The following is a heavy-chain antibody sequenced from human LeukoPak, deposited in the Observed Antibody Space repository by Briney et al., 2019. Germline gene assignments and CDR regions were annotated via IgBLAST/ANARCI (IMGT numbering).Heavy chain of an antibody. D-gene: IGHD3-3*01. CDR2: ISAYNGNT. J-gene: IGHJ3*02. CDR3: ARVSSTSRITLYYDFWSGYSRGAFDI. Sequence: ASVKVSCKASGYTFTSYGISWVRQAPGQGLEWMGWISAYNGNTNYAQKLQGRVTMTTDTSTSTAYMELRGLRSDDTAVYYCARVSSTSRITLYYDFWSGYSRGAFDIWGQGTMVTVSS. CDR1: GYTFTSYG. V-gene: IGHV1-18*01.